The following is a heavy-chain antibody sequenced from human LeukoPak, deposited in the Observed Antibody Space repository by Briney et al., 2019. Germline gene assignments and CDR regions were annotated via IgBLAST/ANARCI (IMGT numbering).Heavy chain of an antibody. CDR1: GYSISSGYY. CDR3: ARLYGGVFDY. CDR2: IYHSGST. Sequence: SETLSLTCAVSGYSISSGYYWGWIRQPPGQGLEWIGSIYHSGSTYYNPSLKSRVTISVDTSKNQFSLKLSSVTAADTAVYYCARLYGGVFDYWGQGTLVTVSS. V-gene: IGHV4-38-2*01. J-gene: IGHJ4*02. D-gene: IGHD3-10*01.